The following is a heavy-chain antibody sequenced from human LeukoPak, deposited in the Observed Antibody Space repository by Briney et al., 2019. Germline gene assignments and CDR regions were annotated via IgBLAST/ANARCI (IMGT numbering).Heavy chain of an antibody. J-gene: IGHJ4*02. CDR1: GFTFSNYD. D-gene: IGHD3-10*01. V-gene: IGHV4-59*01. CDR2: IYYSGST. Sequence: LRLSCAASGFTFSNYDMNWVRQAPGKGLEWIGYIYYSGSTNYNPSLKSRVTISIDTSKNQFSLKLSSVTAADTAVYYCARENYGSGSCFDYWGQGTLVTVSS. CDR3: ARENYGSGSCFDY.